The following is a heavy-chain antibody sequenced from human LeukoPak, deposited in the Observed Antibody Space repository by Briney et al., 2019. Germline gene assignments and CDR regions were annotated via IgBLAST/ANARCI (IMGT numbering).Heavy chain of an antibody. J-gene: IGHJ4*02. D-gene: IGHD4-17*01. Sequence: SETLSLTCAVSGGSLSSGGYSWSRIRQPPGKGLEWIGYIYHGGSTYYNPSLKSRVTISVDRSKNQFSLKLSSVTAADTAVYYCARAFDYGDPSPFDYWGQGTLVTVSS. V-gene: IGHV4-30-2*01. CDR3: ARAFDYGDPSPFDY. CDR2: IYHGGST. CDR1: GGSLSSGGYS.